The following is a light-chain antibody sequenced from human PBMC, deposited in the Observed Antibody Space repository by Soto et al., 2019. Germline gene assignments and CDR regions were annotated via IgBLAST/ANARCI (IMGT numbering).Light chain of an antibody. CDR3: QQSYTTPVRIT. Sequence: EIVLTQTPGTLSSSPGERYTLSCRASEGVASNNLAWFQQKPGQVPXXLXYGASNRATGVSARFSGSVSGTEFTRTISSLQSEEFATYYCQQSYTTPVRITFGQGTRLEIK. CDR2: GAS. J-gene: IGKJ5*01. V-gene: IGKV3-15*01. CDR1: EGVASNN.